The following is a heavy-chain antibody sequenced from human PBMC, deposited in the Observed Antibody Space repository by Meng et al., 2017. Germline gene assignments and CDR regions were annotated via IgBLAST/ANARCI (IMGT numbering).Heavy chain of an antibody. CDR1: GYSVSSNSSA. CDR3: ARLAQDRYFDY. Sequence: GQLQQSGPGLGKPSQTLSLTCAISGYSVSSNSSAWNWLRQSPSRGREWLGRTYYRSKWYNDYAVSVKSRKTINPDTSKNQFSLQLNSVTPEDTAVYYCARLAQDRYFDYWGQGTLVTVSS. V-gene: IGHV6-1*01. CDR2: TYYRSKWYN. J-gene: IGHJ4*02. D-gene: IGHD2-15*01.